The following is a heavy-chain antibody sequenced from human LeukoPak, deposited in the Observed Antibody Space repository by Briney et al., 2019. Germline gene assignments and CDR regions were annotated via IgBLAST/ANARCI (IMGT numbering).Heavy chain of an antibody. Sequence: GGSLRLSCAASGFTFGSYSMNWVRQAPGKGLEWVSYISSSSSTIYYADSVKGRFTISGDNAKNSLYLQMNSLRAEDTAVYYCARGEVVPAAIQGWFDPWGQGTLVTVSS. J-gene: IGHJ5*02. V-gene: IGHV3-48*04. CDR2: ISSSSSTI. CDR1: GFTFGSYS. CDR3: ARGEVVPAAIQGWFDP. D-gene: IGHD2-2*02.